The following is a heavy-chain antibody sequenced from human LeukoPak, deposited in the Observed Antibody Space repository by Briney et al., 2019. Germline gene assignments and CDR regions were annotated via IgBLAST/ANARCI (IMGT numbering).Heavy chain of an antibody. J-gene: IGHJ4*02. CDR1: GFIFTGNW. V-gene: IGHV3-74*01. CDR2: IYGDGYT. Sequence: GGSLRLSCAASGFIFTGNWIHWVRQAPGKGPVWVSRIYGDGYTNYSDSVTGGCTISRDSRNNTVYLQMSSLRAEDTAVYYCATSVITRFDNWGQGTLVTVSS. CDR3: ATSVITRFDN. D-gene: IGHD3-16*01.